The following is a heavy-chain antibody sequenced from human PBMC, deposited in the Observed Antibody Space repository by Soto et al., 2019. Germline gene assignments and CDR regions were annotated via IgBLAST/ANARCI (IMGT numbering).Heavy chain of an antibody. V-gene: IGHV4-31*03. Sequence: SETLSLTCTVSGGSISSGGYYWSWIRQNPGKGLEWIGYIYYSGSTYYNPSLKSRVTISVDTSKNQFSLKLSSVTAADTAVYYCARDLRNPGSYGMDVWGQGTTVTVSS. CDR2: IYYSGST. CDR1: GGSISSGGYY. CDR3: ARDLRNPGSYGMDV. J-gene: IGHJ6*02. D-gene: IGHD1-1*01.